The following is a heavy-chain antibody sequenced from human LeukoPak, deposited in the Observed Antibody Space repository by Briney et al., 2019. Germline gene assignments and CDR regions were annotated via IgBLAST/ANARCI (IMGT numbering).Heavy chain of an antibody. CDR3: ARGVETHAEFDY. V-gene: IGHV4-30-4*08. Sequence: SETLSLTCTVSGGSTSSGDYYWSWIRQPPGKGLEWIGYIYYSGSTYYNPSLKSRVTISVDTSKNQFSLKLSSVTAADTAVYYCARGVETHAEFDYWGQGTLVTVSS. CDR2: IYYSGST. D-gene: IGHD5-24*01. CDR1: GGSTSSGDYY. J-gene: IGHJ4*02.